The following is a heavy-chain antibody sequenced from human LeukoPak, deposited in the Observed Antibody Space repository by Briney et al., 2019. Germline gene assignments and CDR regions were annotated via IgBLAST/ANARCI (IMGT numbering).Heavy chain of an antibody. D-gene: IGHD5-18*01. CDR3: ARVADTAMEYYFDY. V-gene: IGHV1-69*05. J-gene: IGHJ4*02. Sequence: ASVKLSCKASGGTFSSYAISWVRQAPAPGLEWMGRIIPIFGTANYAQTFQGRVTITTEESTSTAYMELSSLRSEDTAVYYCARVADTAMEYYFDYWGQGTLVTVSS. CDR1: GGTFSSYA. CDR2: IIPIFGTA.